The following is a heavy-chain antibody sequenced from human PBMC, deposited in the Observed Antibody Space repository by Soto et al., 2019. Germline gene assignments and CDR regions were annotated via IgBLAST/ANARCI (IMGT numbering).Heavy chain of an antibody. V-gene: IGHV4-39*01. CDR1: GGSISSSSYY. D-gene: IGHD2-2*01. J-gene: IGHJ5*02. CDR2: IYYSGST. Sequence: SETLSLTCTVSGGSISSSSYYWGWIRQPPGKGLEWIGSIYYSGSTYYNPSLKSRVTISVDTSKNQFSLKLSSVTAADTAVYYCARPLSVVVPAAGYNWFDPWGQGTLVTVSS. CDR3: ARPLSVVVPAAGYNWFDP.